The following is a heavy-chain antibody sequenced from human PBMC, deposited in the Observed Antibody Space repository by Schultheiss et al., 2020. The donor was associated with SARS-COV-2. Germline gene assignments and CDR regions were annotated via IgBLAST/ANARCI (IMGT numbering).Heavy chain of an antibody. V-gene: IGHV3-48*03. D-gene: IGHD5-12*01. CDR3: ARFPRSGYDLDY. CDR2: ISGSGDTI. J-gene: IGHJ4*02. CDR1: GFIFSNYE. Sequence: SCAASGFIFSNYEMNWVRQAPGKGLEWISYISGSGDTIYYADSVKGRFTISRDNAKNSLYLQMNSLRAEDTAVYYCARFPRSGYDLDYWGQGTLVTVSS.